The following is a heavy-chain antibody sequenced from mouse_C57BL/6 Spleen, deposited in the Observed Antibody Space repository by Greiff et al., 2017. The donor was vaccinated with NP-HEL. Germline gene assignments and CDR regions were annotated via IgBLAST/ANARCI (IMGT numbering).Heavy chain of an antibody. Sequence: EVQVVESGGGLVKPGGSLKLSCAASGFTFSSYAMSWVRQTPEKRLEWVATISDGGSYTYYPDNVKDRFTSSRDNAKNNLYLQMSHLTSEDTAIYYCARTGGSGYLYFGVWGTGATVTVSS. CDR3: ARTGGSGYLYFGV. J-gene: IGHJ1*03. CDR1: GFTFSSYA. CDR2: ISDGGSYT. V-gene: IGHV5-4*01.